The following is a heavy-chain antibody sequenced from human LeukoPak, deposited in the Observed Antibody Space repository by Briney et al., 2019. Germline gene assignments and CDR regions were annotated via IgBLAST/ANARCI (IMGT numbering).Heavy chain of an antibody. Sequence: ASVKVSCKASGGTFSSYAISWVRQAPGQGLEWMGGIIPIFGTANYALKFQGRVTITTDESTSTAYMELSSLRPEDTAVYYCARGHYDDAFDIWGQGTMVTVSS. CDR1: GGTFSSYA. CDR2: IIPIFGTA. J-gene: IGHJ3*02. V-gene: IGHV1-69*05. CDR3: ARGHYDDAFDI. D-gene: IGHD3-22*01.